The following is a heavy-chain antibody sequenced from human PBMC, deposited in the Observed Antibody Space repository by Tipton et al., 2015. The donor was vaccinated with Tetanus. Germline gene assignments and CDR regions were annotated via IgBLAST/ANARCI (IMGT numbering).Heavy chain of an antibody. CDR2: VWSSGNS. V-gene: IGHV4-4*07. D-gene: IGHD2-2*01. CDR1: GGSVSSYY. Sequence: TLSLTCTVSGGSVSSYYWTWFRQPPGKRLEWIGFVWSSGNSNYSPSLTGRVSMSLGPSKQQFSLSLTSATAADTAVYYCARGWSECSSWSCSPFDSWGQGTLVTVSS. J-gene: IGHJ4*02. CDR3: ARGWSECSSWSCSPFDS.